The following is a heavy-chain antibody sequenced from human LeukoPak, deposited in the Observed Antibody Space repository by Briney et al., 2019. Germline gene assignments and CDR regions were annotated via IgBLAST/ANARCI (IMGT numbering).Heavy chain of an antibody. J-gene: IGHJ4*02. CDR1: GYTFTSYD. V-gene: IGHV1-2*02. CDR2: INPNSGGT. D-gene: IGHD4-17*01. Sequence: ASVKVSCKASGYTFTSYDINWVRQATGQGLEWMGWINPNSGGTNYAQKFQGRVTMTRDTAISTAYMELSRLRSDDTAVYYCARDRGYGDYYFDYWGQGTLVTVSS. CDR3: ARDRGYGDYYFDY.